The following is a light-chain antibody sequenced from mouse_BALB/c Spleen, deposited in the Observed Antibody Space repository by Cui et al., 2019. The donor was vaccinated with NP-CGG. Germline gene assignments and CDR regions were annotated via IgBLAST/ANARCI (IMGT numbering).Light chain of an antibody. CDR1: TGAVTTSDY. CDR2: GTN. J-gene: IGLJ1*01. Sequence: QAVVTQASALTTLPGETVTLTCRSSTGAVTTSDYANWVQEKPDHLFTGLIGGTNNRTPGVPARFSGYLIGDKAALTITGAQTEDEAIYFCALWYSNHWVFGGGTKLTVL. V-gene: IGLV1*01. CDR3: ALWYSNHWV.